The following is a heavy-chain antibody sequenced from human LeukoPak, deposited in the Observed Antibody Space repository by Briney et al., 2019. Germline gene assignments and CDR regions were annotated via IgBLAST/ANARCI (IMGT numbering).Heavy chain of an antibody. D-gene: IGHD6-13*01. Sequence: GESPKISCKGSGYSFTSYWIGWVRQLPGKGLEWMGIIYPGDSDTRYSPSFQGQVTISADKSISTAYLQWSSLKASDTAMYYCARHRRDSSWTAYYYYYYMDVWGKGTTVTISS. V-gene: IGHV5-51*01. CDR2: IYPGDSDT. CDR3: ARHRRDSSWTAYYYYYYMDV. CDR1: GYSFTSYW. J-gene: IGHJ6*03.